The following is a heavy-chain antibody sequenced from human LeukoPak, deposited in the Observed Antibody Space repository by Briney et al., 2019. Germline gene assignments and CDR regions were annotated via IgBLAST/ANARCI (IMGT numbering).Heavy chain of an antibody. CDR3: ATVYGDYVPFDY. D-gene: IGHD4-17*01. J-gene: IGHJ4*02. V-gene: IGHV1-24*01. Sequence: GASVKVSCKVSGYTLTELSMHWVRQAPGKGLEWMGGFDPEDGETIYAQKFQGRVTMTEDTSTDTAYMELSSLRSEDTAVYYCATVYGDYVPFDYWGQGTLVTVSS. CDR1: GYTLTELS. CDR2: FDPEDGET.